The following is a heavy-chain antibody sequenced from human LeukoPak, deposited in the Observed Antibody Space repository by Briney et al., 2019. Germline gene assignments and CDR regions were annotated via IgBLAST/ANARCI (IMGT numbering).Heavy chain of an antibody. CDR1: GFHFSDYS. CDR2: FDDRSDRKGAATT. V-gene: IGHV3-48*04. D-gene: IGHD1-26*01. J-gene: IGHJ4*02. Sequence: GGPLRFSCPVSGFHFSDYSMTWFRQAPGKGREWISYFDDRSDRKGAATTSYADSVKGRFTISRDAAKNYLFLQMNSLTAEDTAVYYCARDDKWGFDYWGQGTLVTVSS. CDR3: ARDDKWGFDY.